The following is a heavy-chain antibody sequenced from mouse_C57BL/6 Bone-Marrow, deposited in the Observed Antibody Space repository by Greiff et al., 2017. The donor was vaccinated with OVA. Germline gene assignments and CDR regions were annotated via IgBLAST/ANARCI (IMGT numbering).Heavy chain of an antibody. D-gene: IGHD4-1*01. CDR3: ARHGRRTGTGFAY. Sequence: EVKLMESGGDLVKPGGSLKLSCAASGFTFSSYGMSWVRQTPDKRLEWVATISSGGSYTYYPDSVKGRFTISRANAKNTLYLQMSSLKSEDTAMDYRARHGRRTGTGFAYWGQGTLVTVSA. J-gene: IGHJ3*01. V-gene: IGHV5-6*01. CDR1: GFTFSSYG. CDR2: ISSGGSYT.